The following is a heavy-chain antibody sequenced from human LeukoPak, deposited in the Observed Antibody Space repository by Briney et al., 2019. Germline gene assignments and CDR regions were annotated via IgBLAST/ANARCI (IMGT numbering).Heavy chain of an antibody. CDR3: AITWGGADVYDV. V-gene: IGHV1-18*01. CDR2: FSTYNGDT. J-gene: IGHJ3*01. CDR1: GYTFTNYG. D-gene: IGHD3-16*01. Sequence: ASVKVSCKASGYTFTNYGINWVRQAPGQRPEWMGWFSTYNGDTKYAQKLKGRVTLTADTLTSTAYMELRTLISDDTATYYCAITWGGADVYDVWGQGTTVIVSS.